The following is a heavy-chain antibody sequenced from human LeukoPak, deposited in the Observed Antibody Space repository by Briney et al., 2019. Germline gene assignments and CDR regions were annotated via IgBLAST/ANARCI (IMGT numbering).Heavy chain of an antibody. CDR3: ASRIVVVTAGAFDI. CDR2: IYTSGST. CDR1: GGSISSGSYY. J-gene: IGHJ3*02. D-gene: IGHD2-21*02. V-gene: IGHV4-61*02. Sequence: SETLSLTCTVSGGSISSGSYYWSWIRQPAGKGLEWIGRIYTSGSTNYNPSLKSRATISVDTSKNQFSLKLSSVTAADTAVYYCASRIVVVTAGAFDIWGQGTMVTVSS.